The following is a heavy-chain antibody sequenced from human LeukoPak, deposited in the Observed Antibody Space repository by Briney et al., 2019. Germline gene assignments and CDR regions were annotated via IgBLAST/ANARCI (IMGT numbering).Heavy chain of an antibody. CDR3: ARGASSGWYDYFDY. CDR1: GFTFSSYD. J-gene: IGHJ4*02. V-gene: IGHV3-13*04. CDR2: IGTAGDT. Sequence: TGGSLRLSCAASGFTFSSYDMHWVRQATGKGLEWVSAIGTAGDTCYPGSVKGRFTISRENAKNSLYLQMNSLRAGDTAVYYCARGASSGWYDYFDYWGQGTLVTVSS. D-gene: IGHD6-19*01.